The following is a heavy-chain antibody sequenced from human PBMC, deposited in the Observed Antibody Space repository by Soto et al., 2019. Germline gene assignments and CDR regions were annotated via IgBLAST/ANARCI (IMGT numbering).Heavy chain of an antibody. CDR1: GGSFSCYY. Sequence: PSETLSRTCAVYGGSFSCYYWSWIRQPPGKGLEWIGEINHSGSTNYNPSLKSRVTISVDTSKNQFSLKLSSVTAADTAVYYCARGLYGDYVGNYYYYYGMDVWGQGTTVTFSS. D-gene: IGHD4-17*01. CDR3: ARGLYGDYVGNYYYYYGMDV. V-gene: IGHV4-34*01. CDR2: INHSGST. J-gene: IGHJ6*02.